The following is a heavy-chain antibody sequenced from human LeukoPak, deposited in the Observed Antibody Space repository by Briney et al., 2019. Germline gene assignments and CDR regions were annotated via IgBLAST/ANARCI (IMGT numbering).Heavy chain of an antibody. CDR2: ISGSGGST. CDR1: GFTFGSYA. J-gene: IGHJ3*02. Sequence: GGSLRLSWAASGFTFGSYAMSWVRQAPGKGLEWVSAISGSGGSTYYADSVKGRFTISRDNSKNTLYLQMNSLRAEDTAVYYCAKDGEYNWNYDAFDIWGQGTMVTVSS. CDR3: AKDGEYNWNYDAFDI. D-gene: IGHD1-7*01. V-gene: IGHV3-23*01.